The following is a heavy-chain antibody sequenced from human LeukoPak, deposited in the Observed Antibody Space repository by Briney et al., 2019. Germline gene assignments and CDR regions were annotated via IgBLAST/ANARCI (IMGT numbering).Heavy chain of an antibody. Sequence: GGSLRLSCAASGFTFSSYWMSWVRQAPGKGLEWVANIRQEGSEKYYVDSVKGRFTISRDNAKNSLYLQMNSLRADDTAVYYCARPGRGDVFDIGGKGKRVTVS. D-gene: IGHD1-26*01. V-gene: IGHV3-7*01. CDR3: ARPGRGDVFDI. CDR1: GFTFSSYW. J-gene: IGHJ3*02. CDR2: IRQEGSEK.